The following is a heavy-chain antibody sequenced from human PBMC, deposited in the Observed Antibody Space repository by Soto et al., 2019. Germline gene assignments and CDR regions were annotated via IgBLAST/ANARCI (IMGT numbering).Heavy chain of an antibody. Sequence: EVQLVESGGGLVQPGGSLRLSCAASGFTFSSHWMHWVRQAPGKGLVWLSRISPDGSSTSYADHVKGRFTISRDNAKNTLYLQMHSLRAEDTALYYCARFERIVPVTGGEVDVWGEGTTVTVSS. CDR2: ISPDGSST. D-gene: IGHD2-8*02. V-gene: IGHV3-74*01. CDR1: GFTFSSHW. CDR3: ARFERIVPVTGGEVDV. J-gene: IGHJ6*04.